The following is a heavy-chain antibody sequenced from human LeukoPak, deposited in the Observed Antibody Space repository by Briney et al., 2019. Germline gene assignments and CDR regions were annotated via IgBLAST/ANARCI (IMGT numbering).Heavy chain of an antibody. CDR2: IWYDGSNR. J-gene: IGHJ4*02. V-gene: IGHV3-33*01. D-gene: IGHD1-1*01. CDR1: GFTFSSYG. Sequence: GGSLRLSCAASGFTFSSYGMHWVRQAPGKGLEWVAVIWYDGSNRYYADSVKGRFTISRDNSKNTLYLQMNSRRGEDTAAYYRAMGFSIQLGLIDYWGQGTLVTVSS. CDR3: AMGFSIQLGLIDY.